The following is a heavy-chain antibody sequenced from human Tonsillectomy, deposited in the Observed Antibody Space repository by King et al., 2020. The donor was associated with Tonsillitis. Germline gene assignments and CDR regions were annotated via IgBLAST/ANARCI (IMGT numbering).Heavy chain of an antibody. V-gene: IGHV4-59*11. D-gene: IGHD6-13*01. J-gene: IGHJ3*02. CDR3: AGDFQQVDAFDI. CDR1: GGSIRSHY. CDR2: IYHSGST. Sequence: VQLPESGPGLVKPSETLSLTCTVSGGSIRSHYWSWIRQPPGKGLEWIGYIYHSGSTNYNSSLKSRVTISVDTSKNQFSLKLSSVTAADTAVYYCAGDFQQVDAFDIWGQGTMVTVSS.